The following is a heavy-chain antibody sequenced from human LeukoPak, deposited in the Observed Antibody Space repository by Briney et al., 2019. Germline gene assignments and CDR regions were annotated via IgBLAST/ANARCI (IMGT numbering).Heavy chain of an antibody. J-gene: IGHJ4*02. V-gene: IGHV4/OR15-8*01. CDR3: ARSHDHLWGNYPDY. CDR2: IHHDGRI. CDR1: GGSIDSTNW. Sequence: SETLSLTCDVSGGSIDSTNWWNWVRQPPGKGPEWIGEIHHDGRINYNPSLKSRVTLSVDKSKNQFSLRLNSVTAADTAMYYCARSHDHLWGNYPDYWGQGTLVTVSS. D-gene: IGHD3-16*02.